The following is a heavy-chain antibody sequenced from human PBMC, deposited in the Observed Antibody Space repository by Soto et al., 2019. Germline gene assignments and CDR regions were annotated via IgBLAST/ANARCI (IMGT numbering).Heavy chain of an antibody. J-gene: IGHJ4*02. CDR3: AKDLLRYFDWLVNYFDY. Sequence: DVQLVESGGGLVQPGRSLRLSCAASGFTFDDYAMHWVRQAPGKGLEWVSGISWNSGSIGYADSVKGRFTISRDNAKNSLYLQMNSLRAEDTALYYCAKDLLRYFDWLVNYFDYWGQGTLVTVSS. D-gene: IGHD3-9*01. V-gene: IGHV3-9*01. CDR1: GFTFDDYA. CDR2: ISWNSGSI.